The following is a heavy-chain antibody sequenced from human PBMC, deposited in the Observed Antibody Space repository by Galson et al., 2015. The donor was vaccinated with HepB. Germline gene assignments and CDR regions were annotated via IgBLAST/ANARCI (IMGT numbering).Heavy chain of an antibody. V-gene: IGHV3-30*18. CDR3: AKESDRAVVVVPAAMGY. CDR1: GFTFSSYG. CDR2: ISYDGSNK. Sequence: SLRLSCAASGFTFSSYGMHWVRQAPGKGLEWVAVISYDGSNKYYADSVKGRFTISRDNSKNTLYLQMNSLRAEDTAVYYCAKESDRAVVVVPAAMGYWGQGTLVTVSS. J-gene: IGHJ4*02. D-gene: IGHD2-2*01.